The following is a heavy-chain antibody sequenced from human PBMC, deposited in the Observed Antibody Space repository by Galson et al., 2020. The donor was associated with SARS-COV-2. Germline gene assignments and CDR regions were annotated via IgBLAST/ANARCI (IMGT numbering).Heavy chain of an antibody. CDR3: AKVGVPAANYYYMDV. CDR2: NSWDGGST. J-gene: IGHJ6*03. CDR1: GFTIDDYT. D-gene: IGHD2-2*01. V-gene: IGHV3-43*01. Sequence: GESLKISCAASGFTIDDYTMHWVRQAPGKGLEWVSLNSWDGGSTYYEDSVKGRFTISRDNSKNSLYLQMNSLRTEDTALYYCAKVGVPAANYYYMDVWGKGTTVTVSS.